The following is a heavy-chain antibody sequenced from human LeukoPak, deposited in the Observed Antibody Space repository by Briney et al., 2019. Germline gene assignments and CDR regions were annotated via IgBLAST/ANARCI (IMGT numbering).Heavy chain of an antibody. CDR1: GFTFSSYW. CDR2: TKQDGSEK. J-gene: IGHJ4*02. D-gene: IGHD3-22*01. V-gene: IGHV3-7*01. CDR3: ARMGYYYDSSGWEAY. Sequence: PGGSLRLSCAASGFTFSSYWMSWVRQAPGKGLEWVANTKQDGSEKYYVDSVKGRFTISRDNAKNSLYLEMNSLRAEDTAVYYCARMGYYYDSSGWEAYWGQGTLVTVSS.